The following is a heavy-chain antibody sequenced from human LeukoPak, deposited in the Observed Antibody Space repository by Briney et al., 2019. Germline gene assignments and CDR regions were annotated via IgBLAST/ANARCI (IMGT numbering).Heavy chain of an antibody. D-gene: IGHD1-7*01. CDR1: GFTFSSYG. J-gene: IGHJ3*02. V-gene: IGHV3-30*02. CDR3: AANWNYDDAFDI. Sequence: PGGSLRLSCAASGFTFSSYGMHWVRQAPGKGLEWVAFIRYDGSNKYYADSVKGRFTISRDNSKNTLYLQMNSLRAEDTAVYYCAANWNYDDAFDIWGQGTMVTVSS. CDR2: IRYDGSNK.